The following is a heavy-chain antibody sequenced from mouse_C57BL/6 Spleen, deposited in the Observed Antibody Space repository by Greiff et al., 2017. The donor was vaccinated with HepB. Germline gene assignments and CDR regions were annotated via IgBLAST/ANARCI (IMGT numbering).Heavy chain of an antibody. CDR1: GYTFTSYW. D-gene: IGHD1-1*01. CDR3: ARFGTTVDGIYFDY. J-gene: IGHJ2*01. V-gene: IGHV1-52*01. Sequence: QVQLQQPGAELVRPGSSVNLSCKASGYTFTSYWMHWVKQRPIQGLEWIGNIDPSDSETHYNQKFKDKATLTVDKSSSTAYMQLSSLTSEDSAVYYCARFGTTVDGIYFDYWGQGTTLTVSS. CDR2: IDPSDSET.